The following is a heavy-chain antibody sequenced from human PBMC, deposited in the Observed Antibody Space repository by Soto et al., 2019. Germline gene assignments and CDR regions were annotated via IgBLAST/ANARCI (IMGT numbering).Heavy chain of an antibody. CDR1: GGSISSYY. Sequence: LSLTCTVSGGSISSYYWRWIRQPPGKGLEWIGYIYYSGSTYYADSVKGRFTISRDNSKNTLYLQMNSLRAEDTAVYYCARAPRGYSYDSGDYWGQGTLVTVSS. D-gene: IGHD5-18*01. V-gene: IGHV3-53*01. CDR3: ARAPRGYSYDSGDY. J-gene: IGHJ4*02. CDR2: IYYSGST.